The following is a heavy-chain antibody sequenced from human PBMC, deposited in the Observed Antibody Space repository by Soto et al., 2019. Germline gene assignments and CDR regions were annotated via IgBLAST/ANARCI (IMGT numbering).Heavy chain of an antibody. D-gene: IGHD3-22*01. CDR1: GYTFTSYY. V-gene: IGHV1-46*01. J-gene: IGHJ4*02. CDR3: GREYDYDTSGYSVDY. Sequence: ASVKVSCKASGYTFTSYYMNWVRQAPGQGLEWLGIINPSGGYTTYAQRFLGRFTISRDNSKNTLYLQMSSLRAEDTAVYYCGREYDYDTSGYSVDYWGPGTLVTLSS. CDR2: INPSGGYT.